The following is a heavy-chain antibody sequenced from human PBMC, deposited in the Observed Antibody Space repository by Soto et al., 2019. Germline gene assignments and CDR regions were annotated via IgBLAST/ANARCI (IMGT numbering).Heavy chain of an antibody. D-gene: IGHD1-7*01. J-gene: IGHJ6*02. V-gene: IGHV4-39*01. CDR2: IYYSGGT. Sequence: QLHLQESGPGLVKPSETLSLTCTVSSGSITSGSHYWGWIRQPPGKGLEWIGSIYYSGGTFYNPSLKSRVTISVDMSKNQFSLKLSSASDADTAVYYCARAGTGTYSYYNYNGMDVWGQGTTVNVFS. CDR1: SGSITSGSHY. CDR3: ARAGTGTYSYYNYNGMDV.